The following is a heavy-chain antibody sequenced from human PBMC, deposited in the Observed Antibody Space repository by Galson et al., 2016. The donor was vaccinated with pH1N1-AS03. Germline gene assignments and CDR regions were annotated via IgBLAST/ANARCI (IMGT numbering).Heavy chain of an antibody. CDR2: INTDRGVT. D-gene: IGHD3-10*02. Sequence: SVKVSCKASGYIFTGFYVHWVRQAPGQGLEWVGWINTDRGVTNYAQKFQARVTMTGDTSISTAYMELCGLKSDDTAVYYCATDRRGPCSSATCPTSYYIGMDVWGQGTTVTVSS. CDR1: GYIFTGFY. CDR3: ATDRRGPCSSATCPTSYYIGMDV. V-gene: IGHV1-2*02. J-gene: IGHJ6*02.